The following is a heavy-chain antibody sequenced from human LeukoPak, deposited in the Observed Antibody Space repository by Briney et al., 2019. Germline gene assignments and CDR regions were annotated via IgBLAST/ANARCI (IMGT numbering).Heavy chain of an antibody. Sequence: SETLSLTCTVSGGSISSSSYYWGWIRQPPGKGLEWIGSIYYSGSTYYNPSLKSRVTISVDRSKNQFSLKLSSVTAADTAVYYCARGIAAALGPAYYFDYWGQGTLVTVSS. V-gene: IGHV4-39*07. D-gene: IGHD6-13*01. CDR1: GGSISSSSYY. J-gene: IGHJ4*02. CDR2: IYYSGST. CDR3: ARGIAAALGPAYYFDY.